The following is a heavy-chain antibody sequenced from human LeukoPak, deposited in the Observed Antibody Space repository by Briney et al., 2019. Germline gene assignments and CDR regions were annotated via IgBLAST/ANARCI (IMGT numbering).Heavy chain of an antibody. CDR2: IYYSGST. D-gene: IGHD6-19*01. CDR1: GGSISSGDYY. CDR3: ARVLGAGTFDY. Sequence: PSETLSLTCTVFGGSISSGDYYWSWIRQPPGKGLEWIGYIYYSGSTYYNPSLKSRVTILVDTSKNQFSLKLSSATAADTAVYYCARVLGAGTFDYWGQGTLVTVSS. V-gene: IGHV4-30-4*01. J-gene: IGHJ4*02.